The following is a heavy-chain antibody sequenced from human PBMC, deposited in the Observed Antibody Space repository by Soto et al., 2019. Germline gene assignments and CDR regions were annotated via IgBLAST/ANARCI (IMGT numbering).Heavy chain of an antibody. CDR3: ARVVGIYSNPELYYYYYMGV. J-gene: IGHJ6*03. V-gene: IGHV3-30*03. CDR1: GFTFSSYG. D-gene: IGHD4-4*01. CDR2: ISYDGSNK. Sequence: GSLRLSCAASGFTFSSYGMHWVRQAPGKGLEWVAVISYDGSNKYYADSVKGRFTISRDNSKNTLYLQMNSLRAEDTAVYYCARVVGIYSNPELYYYYYMGVWGKGTTVTVSS.